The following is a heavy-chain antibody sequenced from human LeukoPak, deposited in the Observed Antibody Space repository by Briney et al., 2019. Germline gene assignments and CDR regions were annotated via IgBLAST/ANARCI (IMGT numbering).Heavy chain of an antibody. V-gene: IGHV3-53*01. Sequence: PGGSLRLSCAASGFTASSNYMSWVRQAPGKGLEWVSVIYSGGSTYYADSVKGRFTISRDNSKNTLYLQMNSLGAEDTAVYYCARVGITKNFDYWGQGTLVTVSS. CDR1: GFTASSNY. D-gene: IGHD3-10*01. CDR3: ARVGITKNFDY. J-gene: IGHJ4*02. CDR2: IYSGGST.